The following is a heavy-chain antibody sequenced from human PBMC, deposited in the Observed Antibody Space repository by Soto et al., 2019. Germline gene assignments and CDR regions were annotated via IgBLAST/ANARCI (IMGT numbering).Heavy chain of an antibody. CDR2: ISGSGGST. CDR1: GFTFSSYA. J-gene: IGHJ4*02. D-gene: IGHD6-19*01. V-gene: IGHV3-23*01. Sequence: EVQLLESGGGLVQPGGSLRLSCAASGFTFSSYAMSWVRQAPGKGLEWVPAISGSGGSTYYADSVKGRFTISRDNSKNTLYLQMNSLRAEDTAVYYCAKDIAVAPAGHDYWGQVTLVTVSS. CDR3: AKDIAVAPAGHDY.